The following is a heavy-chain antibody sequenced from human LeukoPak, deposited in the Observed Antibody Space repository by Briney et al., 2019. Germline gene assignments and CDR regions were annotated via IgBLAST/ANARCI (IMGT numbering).Heavy chain of an antibody. CDR2: ITPTSSYI. V-gene: IGHV3-21*01. CDR3: ARLRRNNDNSGYYYYYDY. CDR1: GLTFSSYS. D-gene: IGHD3-22*01. Sequence: GGSLRLSCAASGLTFSSYSFNWVRQAPRKGLEWVSSITPTSSYIYYADSVKGRFTISRDNAKNSLYLQMNSLRAEDTAVYYCARLRRNNDNSGYYYYYDYWGQGTLVTVSS. J-gene: IGHJ4*02.